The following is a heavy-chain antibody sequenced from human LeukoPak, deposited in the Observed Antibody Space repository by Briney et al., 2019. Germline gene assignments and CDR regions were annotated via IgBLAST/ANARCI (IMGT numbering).Heavy chain of an antibody. CDR1: GGSFSGYY. J-gene: IGHJ6*02. V-gene: IGHV4-34*01. D-gene: IGHD2-2*01. Sequence: SETLSLTCAVYGGSFSGYYWSWIRQPPGKGLEWIGEINHSGSTNYNPSLKSRVTISVDTSKNQFSLKLSSVTAADTAVYYCARDTVVGSTSTNYYYYYGMDVWGQGTTVTVSS. CDR3: ARDTVVGSTSTNYYYYYGMDV. CDR2: INHSGST.